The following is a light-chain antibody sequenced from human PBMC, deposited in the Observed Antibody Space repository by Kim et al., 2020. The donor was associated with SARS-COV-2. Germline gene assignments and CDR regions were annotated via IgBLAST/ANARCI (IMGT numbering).Light chain of an antibody. CDR3: AAWDDSLSGVV. CDR2: RNN. Sequence: QSVLTQPPSASGTPGQRVTISCSGSSSNIGSNYVYWYQQLPGTAPKLLIYRNNQRPSGVPDRFSGSKSGTSASLAISGLRSKDEAEYYCAAWDDSLSGVVFGGGTQLTVL. CDR1: SSNIGSNY. V-gene: IGLV1-47*01. J-gene: IGLJ2*01.